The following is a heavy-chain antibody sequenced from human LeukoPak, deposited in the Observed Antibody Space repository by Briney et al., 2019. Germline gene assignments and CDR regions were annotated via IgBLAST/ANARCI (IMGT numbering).Heavy chain of an antibody. Sequence: SGGSLRLSCAASGFTFSTYWMHWVRHAPGKGLMWVSRISSDGSTTNYADSVKGRFTISRDNARKTLYLQMNSLRAEDTAVYYCASWRVRLGELSSPWGQGTLVTVSS. J-gene: IGHJ5*02. CDR1: GFTFSTYW. D-gene: IGHD3-16*02. CDR2: ISSDGSTT. CDR3: ASWRVRLGELSSP. V-gene: IGHV3-74*01.